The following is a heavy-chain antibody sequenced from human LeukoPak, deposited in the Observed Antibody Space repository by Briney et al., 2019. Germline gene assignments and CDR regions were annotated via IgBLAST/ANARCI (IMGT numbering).Heavy chain of an antibody. CDR2: ISYDGSNK. Sequence: GGSPRLSCAASGFTFSSYAMHWVRQAPGKGLEWVAVISYDGSNKYYADSVKGRFTISRDNSKNTLYLQMNSLRAEDTAVYYCARGGTRDYWGQGTLVTVSS. CDR3: ARGGTRDY. CDR1: GFTFSSYA. D-gene: IGHD1-14*01. J-gene: IGHJ4*02. V-gene: IGHV3-30*01.